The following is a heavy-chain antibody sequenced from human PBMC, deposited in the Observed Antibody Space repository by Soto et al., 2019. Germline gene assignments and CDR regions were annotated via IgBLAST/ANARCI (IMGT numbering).Heavy chain of an antibody. V-gene: IGHV3-21*01. CDR1: GFIFTSYS. CDR2: ISSSSSYI. CDR3: ARDSGTSSDYYGMDV. Sequence: GGSLRLSCAASGFIFTSYSMNWVRQAPGKGLEWVSSISSSSSYIYYADSVKGRFTISRDNAKNSLYLQMSSLRAEETAVYYCARDSGTSSDYYGMDVWGQGTTVTVSS. J-gene: IGHJ6*02. D-gene: IGHD2-2*01.